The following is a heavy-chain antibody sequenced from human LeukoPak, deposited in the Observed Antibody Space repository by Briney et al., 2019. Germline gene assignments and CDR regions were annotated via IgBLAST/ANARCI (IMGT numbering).Heavy chain of an antibody. Sequence: GGSLRLSCAASGFTFSSYAMSWVRQAPGKGLEWVSSISSSSSYIYYADSVKGRFTISRDNAKNSLYLQMNSLRAEDTAVYYCASSPYDSSGYLGPDAFDIWGQGTMVTVSS. CDR1: GFTFSSYA. J-gene: IGHJ3*02. D-gene: IGHD3-22*01. CDR3: ASSPYDSSGYLGPDAFDI. CDR2: ISSSSSYI. V-gene: IGHV3-21*01.